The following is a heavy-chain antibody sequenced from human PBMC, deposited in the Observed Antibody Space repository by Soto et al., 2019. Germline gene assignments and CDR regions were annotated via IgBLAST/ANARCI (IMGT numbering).Heavy chain of an antibody. V-gene: IGHV3-72*01. J-gene: IGHJ4*02. CDR1: GFSFSDHY. D-gene: IGHD1-26*01. Sequence: PGGSLRLSCADSGFSFSDHYMDWFRQAPGKGLEWVGRSRNKANSYSTEYAASVKGRFTISRDDSENSLYLHMNSLKTEDTDVYYCERYSGSYRRGLDYWGQGTLVTVSS. CDR3: ERYSGSYRRGLDY. CDR2: SRNKANSYST.